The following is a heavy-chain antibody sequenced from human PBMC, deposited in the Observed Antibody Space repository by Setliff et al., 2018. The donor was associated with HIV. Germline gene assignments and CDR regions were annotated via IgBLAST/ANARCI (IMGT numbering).Heavy chain of an antibody. CDR3: AALKGYSYGRGCFDP. V-gene: IGHV3-7*03. CDR1: GFSFRNYA. D-gene: IGHD5-18*01. J-gene: IGHJ5*02. CDR2: IRQDGSEK. Sequence: PGGSLRLSCAASGFSFRNYAMSWVRQAPGKGLEWVANIRQDGSEKYYVDSVEGRFTISRDNAKNSLYLQMNSLRGEDTAVYYCAALKGYSYGRGCFDPWGQGTLVTVSS.